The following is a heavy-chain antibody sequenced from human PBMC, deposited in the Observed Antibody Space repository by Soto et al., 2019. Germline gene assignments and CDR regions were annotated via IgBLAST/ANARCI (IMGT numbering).Heavy chain of an antibody. J-gene: IGHJ6*02. D-gene: IGHD6-13*01. CDR2: IYPGDSDT. CDR1: GYSFTSYW. CDR3: ASQASAAGTNYYYYGMDV. Sequence: PGESLKISCKGSGYSFTSYWIGWVRQMPGKGLEWMGIIYPGDSDTRYSPSFQGQVTISADKSISTAYLQWSSLKASDTAMYYCASQASAAGTNYYYYGMDVWGQGTTVTVSS. V-gene: IGHV5-51*01.